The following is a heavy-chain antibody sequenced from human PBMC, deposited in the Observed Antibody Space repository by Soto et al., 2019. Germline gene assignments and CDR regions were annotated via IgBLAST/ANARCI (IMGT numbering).Heavy chain of an antibody. CDR3: ARDLRGVTMVRGVIITAWFDP. J-gene: IGHJ5*02. Sequence: QVQLVQSGAEVKKPGASVKVSCKASGYTFTSYGISWVRQAPGQGLEWMGWISAYNGNTNYAQKLQGRGTMTTDTSTSTAYMELRSLRSDDTAVYYCARDLRGVTMVRGVIITAWFDPWGQGTLVTVSS. V-gene: IGHV1-18*01. CDR1: GYTFTSYG. D-gene: IGHD3-10*01. CDR2: ISAYNGNT.